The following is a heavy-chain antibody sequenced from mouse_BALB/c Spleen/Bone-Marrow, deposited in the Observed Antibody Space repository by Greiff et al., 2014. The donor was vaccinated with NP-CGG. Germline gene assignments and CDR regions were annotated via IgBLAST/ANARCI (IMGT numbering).Heavy chain of an antibody. CDR2: IWGGGST. D-gene: IGHD2-1*01. V-gene: IGHV2-6-4*01. J-gene: IGHJ2*01. Sequence: VKLVESGPGLVAPSQSLSITCTVSGFSLSRYSVHWVRQPPGKGLEWLGMIWGGGSTNYNSALKSRLSISKDNSKSQVFLKMNSLQTDDAAMYYCARLDGNYGYYFDYWGQGTTLTVSS. CDR3: ARLDGNYGYYFDY. CDR1: GFSLSRYS.